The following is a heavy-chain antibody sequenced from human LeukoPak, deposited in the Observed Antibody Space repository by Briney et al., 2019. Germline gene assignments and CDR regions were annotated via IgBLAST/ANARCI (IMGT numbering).Heavy chain of an antibody. D-gene: IGHD1-14*01. CDR2: IGAAGAHT. J-gene: IGHJ3*02. Sequence: GGSLRLSCAASGFRFSYHDMHWVRQAPGKGLESVSSIGAAGAHTFYADSVKGRFTISRDNFQGTMYLQMDGLRPEDSAVYYCARELGGTKTGGFDIWGQGTVVTVSS. V-gene: IGHV3-64*02. CDR3: ARELGGTKTGGFDI. CDR1: GFRFSYHD.